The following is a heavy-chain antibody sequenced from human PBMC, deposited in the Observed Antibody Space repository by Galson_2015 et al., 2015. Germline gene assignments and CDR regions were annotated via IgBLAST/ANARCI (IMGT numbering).Heavy chain of an antibody. CDR2: ISSSGSTI. Sequence: SLRLSCAASGFTFSDYYMRWLRQAPGRGLEWFSYISSSGSTIHYADSVKGRFTISRNDAKNSLYLQMNSLRAEDTAVYYCAREASSWYFDYWGQGTLVTVSS. CDR1: GFTFSDYY. D-gene: IGHD6-13*01. J-gene: IGHJ4*02. CDR3: AREASSWYFDY. V-gene: IGHV3-11*01.